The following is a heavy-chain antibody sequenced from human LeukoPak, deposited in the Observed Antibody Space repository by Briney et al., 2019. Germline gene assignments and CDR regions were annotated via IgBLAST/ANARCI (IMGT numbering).Heavy chain of an antibody. V-gene: IGHV1-69*06. CDR3: ARGRIDMATDRPAEYFHH. CDR2: IIPIFGAV. Sequence: SVTASCKASGGIFNSYAISWLRLVRAQGLEWMGRIIPIFGAVGYEQKFQGRVTITADNSTGTAYMELISQKSEDTAEYYCARGRIDMATDRPAEYFHHWGQGALLSVCS. J-gene: IGHJ1*01. CDR1: GGIFNSYA. D-gene: IGHD5-24*01.